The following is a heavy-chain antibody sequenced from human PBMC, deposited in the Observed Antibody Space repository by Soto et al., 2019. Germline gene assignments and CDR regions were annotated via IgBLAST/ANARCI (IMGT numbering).Heavy chain of an antibody. CDR3: AKERGRCSSTSCYQAFDI. D-gene: IGHD2-2*01. J-gene: IGHJ3*02. CDR2: ISGSGGST. CDR1: GFTFSSYA. Sequence: PGGSLRLSCAASGFTFSSYAMSWVRQAPGKGLEWVSAISGSGGSTYYADSVKGRFTISRDNSKNTLYLQMNSLRAEDTAVYYCAKERGRCSSTSCYQAFDIWGQGTMVTVSS. V-gene: IGHV3-23*01.